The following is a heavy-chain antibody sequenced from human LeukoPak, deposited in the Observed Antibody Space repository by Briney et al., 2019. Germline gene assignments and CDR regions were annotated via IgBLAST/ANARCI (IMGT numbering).Heavy chain of an antibody. J-gene: IGHJ4*02. CDR1: GFTFSDLY. D-gene: IGHD4-23*01. CDR3: ARVGGNSDHDY. Sequence: GGSLRLSCAASGFTFSDLYMSWIRQAPGKGLGWVSYIGGGGYTIYYADSVKGRFTISRDNAKNSLYLQMNSLRAEDTAVYYCARVGGNSDHDYWGQGTLVTVSS. CDR2: IGGGGYTI. V-gene: IGHV3-11*01.